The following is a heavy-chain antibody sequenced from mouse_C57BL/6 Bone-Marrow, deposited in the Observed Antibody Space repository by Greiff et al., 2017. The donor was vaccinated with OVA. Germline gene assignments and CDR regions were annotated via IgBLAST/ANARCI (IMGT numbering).Heavy chain of an antibody. V-gene: IGHV5-12*01. J-gene: IGHJ3*01. D-gene: IGHD4-1*01. CDR3: ARQANWAWFAY. Sequence: EVKLMESGGGLVQPGGSLKLSCAASGFTFSDYYMYWVRQTPEKRLEWVAYISNGGGSTYYPDTVKGRFTISRDNAKNTLYLQMSRLKSEDTAMYYCARQANWAWFAYWGQGTLVTVSA. CDR1: GFTFSDYY. CDR2: ISNGGGST.